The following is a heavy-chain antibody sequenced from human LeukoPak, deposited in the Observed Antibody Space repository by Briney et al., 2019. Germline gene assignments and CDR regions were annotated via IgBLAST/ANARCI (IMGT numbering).Heavy chain of an antibody. CDR1: GYTFTGYY. J-gene: IGHJ3*02. V-gene: IGHV1-2*06. Sequence: GASVKVSCKASGYTFTGYYMHWVRQAPGQGIEWMGRINTNSGGTNYAQKFQGRVTMTRDTSISTAYMELSRLRSDDTAVYYCAREGSRDGYNSAFDIWGQGTMVTVSS. CDR3: AREGSRDGYNSAFDI. CDR2: INTNSGGT. D-gene: IGHD5-24*01.